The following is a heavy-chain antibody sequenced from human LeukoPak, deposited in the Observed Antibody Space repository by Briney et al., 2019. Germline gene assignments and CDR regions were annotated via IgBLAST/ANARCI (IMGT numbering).Heavy chain of an antibody. J-gene: IGHJ4*02. CDR3: ASLVPYYGSGSYYKTFDY. V-gene: IGHV1-8*01. D-gene: IGHD3-10*01. Sequence: GASVKVSCKASGYTFTSYDINWVRQATGQGLEWMGWMNPNSGNTGYAQKFQGRVTMTRNTSISTAYMELSSLRSEDKAVYYCASLVPYYGSGSYYKTFDYWGQGTLVTVSS. CDR1: GYTFTSYD. CDR2: MNPNSGNT.